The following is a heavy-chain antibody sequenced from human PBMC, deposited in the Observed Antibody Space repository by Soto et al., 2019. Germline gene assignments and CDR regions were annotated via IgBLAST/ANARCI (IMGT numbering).Heavy chain of an antibody. CDR2: MNPNSGNT. CDR1: GYTFTSYD. CDR3: ARGPSLQFHHLYGSGSNTWFDP. D-gene: IGHD3-10*01. V-gene: IGHV1-8*01. Sequence: GASVKVSCKASGYTFTSYDINWVRQATGQGLEWMGWMNPNSGNTGYAQKFQGRVTMTRNTSISTAYMELSSLRSEDTAVYYCARGPSLQFHHLYGSGSNTWFDPWGQGTLVTVSS. J-gene: IGHJ5*02.